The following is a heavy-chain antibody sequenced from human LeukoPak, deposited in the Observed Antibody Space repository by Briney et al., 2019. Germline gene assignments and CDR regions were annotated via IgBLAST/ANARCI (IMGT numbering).Heavy chain of an antibody. Sequence: GGSLRLSCAASGFTFSTYAVNWVRQAPGKGLEWVSTISGSGDSTYYADSVKGRFTISRDNSRNTLSLQMNSLRAEDTAVYYCAKEIGSSWYLFDYWGQGTLVTVSS. V-gene: IGHV3-23*01. J-gene: IGHJ4*02. D-gene: IGHD6-13*01. CDR1: GFTFSTYA. CDR3: AKEIGSSWYLFDY. CDR2: ISGSGDST.